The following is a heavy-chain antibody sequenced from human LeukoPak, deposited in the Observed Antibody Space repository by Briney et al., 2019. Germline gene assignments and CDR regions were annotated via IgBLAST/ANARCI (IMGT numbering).Heavy chain of an antibody. CDR2: IKSKTDGGTT. V-gene: IGHV3-15*01. Sequence: GRSLRLSCAASGFTFDDYAMHWVRQAPGKGLEWVGRIKSKTDGGTTDYAAPVKGRFTISRDDSKNTLYLQMNSLKTEDTAVYYCTTDLGSPTEWELPYWGQGTLVTVSS. CDR3: TTDLGSPTEWELPY. D-gene: IGHD1-26*01. J-gene: IGHJ4*02. CDR1: GFTFDDYA.